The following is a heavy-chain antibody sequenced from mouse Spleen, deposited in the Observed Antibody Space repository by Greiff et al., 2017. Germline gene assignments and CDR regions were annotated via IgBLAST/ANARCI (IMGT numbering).Heavy chain of an antibody. D-gene: IGHD1-1*01. Sequence: QVQLKQPGAELVKPGASVKLSCKASGYTFTSYWVHWVKQRPGQGLEWIGMIHPNSGSTNYNEKFKSKATLTVDKSSSTAYMQLSSLTSEDSAVYYCARPYGRPFDYWGQGTTLTVSS. CDR1: GYTFTSYW. V-gene: IGHV1-64*01. J-gene: IGHJ2*01. CDR2: IHPNSGST. CDR3: ARPYGRPFDY.